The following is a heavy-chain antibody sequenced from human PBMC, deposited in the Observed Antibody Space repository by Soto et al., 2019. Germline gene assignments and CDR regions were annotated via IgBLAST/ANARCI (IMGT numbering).Heavy chain of an antibody. V-gene: IGHV4-34*01. CDR2: INHSGST. J-gene: IGHJ4*02. Sequence: PSETLSLTCAVYGGSFSGYYWSWIRQPPGKGLEWIGEINHSGSTYYNPSLESRVTISVDRSKNQFSLKLSSVTAADTAVYYCARVPDYWGQGTLVTVSS. CDR1: GGSFSGYY. CDR3: ARVPDY.